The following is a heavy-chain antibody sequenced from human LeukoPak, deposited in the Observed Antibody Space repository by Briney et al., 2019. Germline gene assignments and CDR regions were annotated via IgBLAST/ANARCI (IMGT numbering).Heavy chain of an antibody. V-gene: IGHV3-30*02. D-gene: IGHD1-26*01. CDR2: IRYDGSNK. Sequence: PGGSLRLSCAASGFTFSSYGMHWVRQAPGKGLEWVAFIRYDGSNKYYADSVKGRFTISRDNSKNTLYLQMNSLRAEDTAVYYCAKTVGSYLSYFDYWGQGTLVTVSS. J-gene: IGHJ4*02. CDR3: AKTVGSYLSYFDY. CDR1: GFTFSSYG.